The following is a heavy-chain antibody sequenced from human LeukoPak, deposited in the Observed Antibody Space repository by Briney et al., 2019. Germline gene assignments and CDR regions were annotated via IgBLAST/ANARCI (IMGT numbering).Heavy chain of an antibody. Sequence: GGSLRLSCAASGFTFSDYYMSWIRQAPGKGLEWVSYISSSGSTIYYADSVKGRFTISRDNAKNTLYLQMNSLRAEDTAVYYCARDRIAAAGKSYYYYGMDVWGQGTTVTVSS. J-gene: IGHJ6*02. V-gene: IGHV3-11*04. CDR3: ARDRIAAAGKSYYYYGMDV. CDR1: GFTFSDYY. D-gene: IGHD6-13*01. CDR2: ISSSGSTI.